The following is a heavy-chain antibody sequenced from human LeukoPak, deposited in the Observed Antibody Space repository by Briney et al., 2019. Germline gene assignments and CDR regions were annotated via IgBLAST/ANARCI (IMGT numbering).Heavy chain of an antibody. CDR3: AKAGYYYDSSGYYISDYFDY. CDR2: ISGSGDNT. Sequence: GGSLRLSCAASGFTFSSYAMSWVRQAPGKGLEWVSAISGSGDNTYYADSVKGRFTISRDNSKNTLYLQMNSLRAEDTAVYYCAKAGYYYDSSGYYISDYFDYWGQGTLVTVSS. V-gene: IGHV3-23*01. J-gene: IGHJ4*02. CDR1: GFTFSSYA. D-gene: IGHD3-22*01.